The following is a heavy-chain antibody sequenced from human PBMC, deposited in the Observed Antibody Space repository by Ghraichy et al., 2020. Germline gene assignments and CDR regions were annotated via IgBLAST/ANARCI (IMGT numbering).Heavy chain of an antibody. CDR3: ATLFGDYRTVDY. J-gene: IGHJ4*02. Sequence: ASVKVSCKIGRAHVCTSVTQEMLVCRLLLVERMGGFDPEDGETIYAQKFQGRVTMTEETSTDTAYMELSSLRSEDTAVYYCATLFGDYRTVDYWGLGTLV. D-gene: IGHD4-17*01. V-gene: IGHV1-24*01. CDR2: FDPEDGET. CDR1: RAHVCTSV.